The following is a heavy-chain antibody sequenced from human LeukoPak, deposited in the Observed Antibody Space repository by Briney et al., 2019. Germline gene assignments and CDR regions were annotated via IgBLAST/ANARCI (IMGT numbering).Heavy chain of an antibody. J-gene: IGHJ5*02. CDR3: ARAPGEGWFDP. CDR2: IKQDGSEK. D-gene: IGHD4-17*01. CDR1: GFTFSSYW. Sequence: GGSLRLSCAASGFTFSSYWMSWVRQAPGKGLEWVASIKQDGSEKYYVDSVKGRFTISRDNAKNSLYLQINSLRAEDTALYYCARAPGEGWFDPWGQGTLVTVSS. V-gene: IGHV3-7*01.